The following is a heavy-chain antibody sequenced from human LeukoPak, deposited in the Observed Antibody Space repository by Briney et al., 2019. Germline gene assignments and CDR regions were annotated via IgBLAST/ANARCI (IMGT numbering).Heavy chain of an antibody. J-gene: IGHJ4*02. D-gene: IGHD6-13*01. V-gene: IGHV4-34*01. CDR1: GGSFSGYY. CDR2: INHSGST. Sequence: SETLSLTCAVYGGSFSGYYWSWIRQPPGKGLEWIGEINHSGSTNYNPSLQSRVTMSVDTSKNQFSLKLSSVTAADTAVYYCARDGRRGSSWRVYFDYWGQGTLVTVSS. CDR3: ARDGRRGSSWRVYFDY.